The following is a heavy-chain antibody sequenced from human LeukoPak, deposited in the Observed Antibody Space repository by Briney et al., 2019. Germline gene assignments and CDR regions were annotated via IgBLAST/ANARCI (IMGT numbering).Heavy chain of an antibody. CDR2: ISSNGGST. J-gene: IGHJ6*02. Sequence: GGSLRLSCAASGFTFSSYAMHWVRQAPGKGLEYVSAISSNGGSTYYANSVKGRFTISRDNSKNTLCLQMGSLRAEDMAVYYCAREEQQRGPLYYYYGVDVWGQGTTVTVSS. V-gene: IGHV3-64*01. CDR1: GFTFSSYA. CDR3: AREEQQRGPLYYYYGVDV. D-gene: IGHD6-13*01.